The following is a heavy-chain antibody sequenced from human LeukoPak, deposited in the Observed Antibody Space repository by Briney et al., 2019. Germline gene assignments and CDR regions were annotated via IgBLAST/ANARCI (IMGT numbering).Heavy chain of an antibody. Sequence: PSETLSLTCAVSGGSISSGGYSWSWIRQPPGKGLEWIGYIYHSGSTYYNPSLKSRVTISVDRSKNQFSLKLSSVTAADTAVYYCARFHGFRTYNWFDPWGQGTLVTVSS. V-gene: IGHV4-30-2*01. CDR3: ARFHGFRTYNWFDP. CDR1: GGSISSGGYS. D-gene: IGHD3-10*01. J-gene: IGHJ5*02. CDR2: IYHSGST.